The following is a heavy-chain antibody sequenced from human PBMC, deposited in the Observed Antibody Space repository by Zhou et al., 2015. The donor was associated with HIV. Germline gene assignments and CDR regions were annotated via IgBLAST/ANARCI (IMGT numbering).Heavy chain of an antibody. V-gene: IGHV1-46*01. Sequence: QVQLVQSGAEVKKPGSSVKVSCKASGGTFSSYAISWVRQAPGQGLEWMGIINPSGGSTNYAQKFQGRITMTRDTSTSTVYMELTSLRSEDTAVYHCARDWRFPWWNGGYFDYWGQGTLVTVSS. D-gene: IGHD1-1*01. CDR3: ARDWRFPWWNGGYFDY. CDR1: GGTFSSYA. J-gene: IGHJ4*02. CDR2: INPSGGST.